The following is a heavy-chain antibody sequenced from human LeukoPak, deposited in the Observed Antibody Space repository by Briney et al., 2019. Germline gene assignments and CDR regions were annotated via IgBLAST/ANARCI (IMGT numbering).Heavy chain of an antibody. Sequence: PGGSLRLSCAASGFIFSNYGMSWVRQAPGKGLEWVSGISTSGGRTYYADSVKGRFTMSRDNSKNTLYLQMNSLRAEDTAIYYCAKDRDGGSTTTAKGFDYWAQGTLVTVS. V-gene: IGHV3-23*01. CDR2: ISTSGGRT. J-gene: IGHJ4*02. CDR3: AKDRDGGSTTTAKGFDY. D-gene: IGHD2/OR15-2a*01. CDR1: GFIFSNYG.